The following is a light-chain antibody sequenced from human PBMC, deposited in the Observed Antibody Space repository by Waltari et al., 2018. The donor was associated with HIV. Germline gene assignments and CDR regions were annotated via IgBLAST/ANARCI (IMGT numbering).Light chain of an antibody. CDR3: QTWGPGFQV. V-gene: IGLV4-69*01. Sequence: QVVLPQSPSASASLGASVKLTCTLSNGHASYAIAWHQQQPEKGPRLLVKLNSDGSHFKGDGIPDRFSGSSSGAERYLTISSLQSEDEADYYCQTWGPGFQVFGGGTKLTVL. J-gene: IGLJ3*02. CDR2: LNSDGSH. CDR1: NGHASYA.